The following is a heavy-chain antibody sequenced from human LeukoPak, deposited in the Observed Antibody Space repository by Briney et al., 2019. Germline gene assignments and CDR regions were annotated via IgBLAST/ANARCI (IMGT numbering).Heavy chain of an antibody. CDR1: GGTFSSYA. CDR3: ARVLPRYCGGDCYLYYFDY. V-gene: IGHV1-69*13. CDR2: IIPIFGTA. Sequence: GASVKVSCKASGGTFSSYAISWVRQAPGQGLDWMGVIIPIFGTANYAQKFQGRVTITADESTSTAYMELSSLRSEDTAVYYCARVLPRYCGGDCYLYYFDYWGQGTLVTVSS. J-gene: IGHJ4*02. D-gene: IGHD2-21*02.